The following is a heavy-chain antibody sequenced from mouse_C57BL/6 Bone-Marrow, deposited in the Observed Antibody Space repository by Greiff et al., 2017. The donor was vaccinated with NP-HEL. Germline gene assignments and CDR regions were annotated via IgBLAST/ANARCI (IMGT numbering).Heavy chain of an antibody. D-gene: IGHD2-3*01. Sequence: GLEWIGNIDPSDSETHYNQKFKDKATLTVDKSSSTAYMQLSSLTSEDSAVYYCLRGLLPYWYFDVWGTGTTVTVSS. J-gene: IGHJ1*03. CDR3: LRGLLPYWYFDV. CDR2: IDPSDSET. V-gene: IGHV1-52*01.